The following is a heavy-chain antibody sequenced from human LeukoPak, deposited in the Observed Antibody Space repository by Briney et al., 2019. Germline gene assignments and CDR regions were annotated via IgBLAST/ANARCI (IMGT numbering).Heavy chain of an antibody. Sequence: GASVKVSCKASGYTFTSYDINWVRQATGQGLEWMGWMNPNSGNTGYAQKFQGRVTMTRNTSISTAYMELSSLRSEDTAVYYCARGDKGYCSSTSCRNYYYYGMDVWGQGTTVTVSS. J-gene: IGHJ6*02. CDR3: ARGDKGYCSSTSCRNYYYYGMDV. CDR2: MNPNSGNT. D-gene: IGHD2-2*01. V-gene: IGHV1-8*01. CDR1: GYTFTSYD.